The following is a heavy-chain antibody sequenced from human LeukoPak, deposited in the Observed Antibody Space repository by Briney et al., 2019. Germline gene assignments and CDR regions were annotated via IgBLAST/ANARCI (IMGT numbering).Heavy chain of an antibody. CDR2: INHSGST. J-gene: IGHJ3*02. D-gene: IGHD3-22*01. CDR3: ARGPYSYDSSGAFDI. CDR1: GGSISSYY. Sequence: NPSETLSLTCTVSGGSISSYYWSWIRQPPGKGLEWIGEINHSGSTYYNPSLKSRVTISVDTSENQFSLKLSSVTAADTAVYFCARGPYSYDSSGAFDIWGQGTMVTVSP. V-gene: IGHV4-34*01.